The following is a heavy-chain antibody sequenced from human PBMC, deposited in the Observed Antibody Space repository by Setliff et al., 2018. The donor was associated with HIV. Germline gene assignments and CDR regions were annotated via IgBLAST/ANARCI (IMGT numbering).Heavy chain of an antibody. CDR2: IYYSGST. CDR1: GGSISSSGFY. V-gene: IGHV4-39*01. J-gene: IGHJ2*01. D-gene: IGHD3-22*01. Sequence: PSETLSLTCTVSGGSISSSGFYWGWIRQTPAKGLEWIGSIYYSGSTYYNPSLQTRVNIAVDPSKNQFSLKLSSVTAEDTAVYYCASPTYVYDSSGYYYGLPNWYFDLWVPELSWSPSPQ. CDR3: ASPTYVYDSSGYYYGLPNWYFDL.